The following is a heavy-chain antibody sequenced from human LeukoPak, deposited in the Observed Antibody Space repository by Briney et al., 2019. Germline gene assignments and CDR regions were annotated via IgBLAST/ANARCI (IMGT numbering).Heavy chain of an antibody. D-gene: IGHD6-13*01. CDR1: GFIFGSYS. CDR2: ISSSSSTI. V-gene: IGHV3-48*01. CDR3: AREGSSWSNPSDY. J-gene: IGHJ4*02. Sequence: GGSLRLSCAASGFIFGSYSVNWVRQAPGKGLEWVSYISSSSSTIYYADSVKGRFTISRDNAKNSLYLQMNSLRAEDTAVYYCAREGSSWSNPSDYWGQGTLVTVSS.